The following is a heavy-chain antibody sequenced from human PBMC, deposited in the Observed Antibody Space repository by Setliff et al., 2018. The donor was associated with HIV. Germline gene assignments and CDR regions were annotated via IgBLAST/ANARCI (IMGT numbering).Heavy chain of an antibody. CDR3: ARHDTEYSSYPIDY. J-gene: IGHJ4*02. V-gene: IGHV4-39*01. Sequence: SETLSLTCTVSSASISSSGYYWGWIRQPPGKGLEWIGSIYYSGSTYYNPSLKSRVTISVDTSKNQFSLKLSSVTAADTAVYYCARHDTEYSSYPIDYWGQGNLVTVSS. CDR2: IYYSGST. CDR1: SASISSSGYY. D-gene: IGHD6-6*01.